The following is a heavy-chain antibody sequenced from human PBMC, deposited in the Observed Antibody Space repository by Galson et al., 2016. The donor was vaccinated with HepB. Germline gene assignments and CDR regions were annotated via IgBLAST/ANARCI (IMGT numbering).Heavy chain of an antibody. J-gene: IGHJ5*02. Sequence: SLRLSCAASGFSVNNFWMSWVRQAPGKGLGWVANIKQDGSGKYYVDSAKGRFTISRDNAENTLYLQMNSLRVEDTAVYYCARQRGDGTNSYWWDLFDPWGQETLVTVS. CDR1: GFSVNNFW. D-gene: IGHD2-8*02. V-gene: IGHV3-7*03. CDR2: IKQDGSGK. CDR3: ARQRGDGTNSYWWDLFDP.